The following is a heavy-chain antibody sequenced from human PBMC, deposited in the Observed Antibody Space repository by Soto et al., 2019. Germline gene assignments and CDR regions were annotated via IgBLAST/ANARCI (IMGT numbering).Heavy chain of an antibody. Sequence: QVQLQESGPGLVKPSETLSLTCTVSGGSISSYYWSWIRQPPGKGLEWIGYIYYSGSTNYNPSLKSRVTISVDTSKNQFSLKLSSVTAADTAVYYCASSSAGRLWFQGWGQGTLVTVSS. V-gene: IGHV4-59*08. D-gene: IGHD3-10*01. J-gene: IGHJ4*02. CDR1: GGSISSYY. CDR2: IYYSGST. CDR3: ASSSAGRLWFQG.